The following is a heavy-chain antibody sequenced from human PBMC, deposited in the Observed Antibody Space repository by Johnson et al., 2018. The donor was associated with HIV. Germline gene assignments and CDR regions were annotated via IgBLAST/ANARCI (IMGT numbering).Heavy chain of an antibody. CDR1: GFTFDDYG. CDR3: ARATLESAFDI. CDR2: INWNGGST. J-gene: IGHJ3*02. D-gene: IGHD3-3*01. Sequence: VQLVESGGGVVQPGRSLRLSCAASGFTFDDYGMSWVRQAPGKGLEWVSDINWNGGSTYYADSVKGRFTVSRDNSKNTLYLKMKSLRAEDKAGYYCARATLESAFDIWGQGTMVTFSS. V-gene: IGHV3-20*04.